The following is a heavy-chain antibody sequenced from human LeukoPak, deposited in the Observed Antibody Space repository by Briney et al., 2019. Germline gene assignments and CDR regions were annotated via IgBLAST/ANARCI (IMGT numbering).Heavy chain of an antibody. J-gene: IGHJ3*02. V-gene: IGHV3-13*05. D-gene: IGHD3-3*01. CDR3: ARGFLGDAFDI. Sequence: QPGGSLRLSCAASGFTFSRYDMHWVRQATGKGLEWVSAIGTVGDPYYPGSVKGRFTISRENAKNSLYLQMSSLRAGDTAVYYCARGFLGDAFDIWGQGTMVTVSS. CDR2: IGTVGDP. CDR1: GFTFSRYD.